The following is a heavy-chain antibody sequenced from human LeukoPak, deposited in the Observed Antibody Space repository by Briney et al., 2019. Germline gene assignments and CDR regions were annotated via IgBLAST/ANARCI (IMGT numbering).Heavy chain of an antibody. V-gene: IGHV4-31*03. D-gene: IGHD3-22*01. CDR1: GGSISRGDHY. Sequence: SETLSLTCTVSGGSISRGDHYWSWILQLPGKGLEWIGYISYGGSTFYNPSLKSRAAISVDTSKTQFSLKLTSVTAADTAVYYCARDVGGYYYGNLEYWGQGILVTVSS. CDR3: ARDVGGYYYGNLEY. J-gene: IGHJ4*02. CDR2: ISYGGST.